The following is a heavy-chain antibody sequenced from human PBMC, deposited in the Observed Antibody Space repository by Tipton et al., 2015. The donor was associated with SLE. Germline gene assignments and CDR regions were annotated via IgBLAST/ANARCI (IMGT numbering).Heavy chain of an antibody. CDR1: GGSIGTGRYF. J-gene: IGHJ4*02. CDR3: ASELLRDYFSAWGPDY. D-gene: IGHD6-19*01. Sequence: TLSLTCTVSGGSIGTGRYFWSWIRQHPGKGLEWIGYIFYSGNTYYNPSLKSRVTLSVDKSKNQFSLNLRSVTVADTAVYYCASELLRDYFSAWGPDYWGQGTLVTVSS. V-gene: IGHV4-31*03. CDR2: IFYSGNT.